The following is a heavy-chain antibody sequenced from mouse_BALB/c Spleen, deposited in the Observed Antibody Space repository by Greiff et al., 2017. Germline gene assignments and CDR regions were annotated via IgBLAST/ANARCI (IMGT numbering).Heavy chain of an antibody. J-gene: IGHJ2*01. CDR1: GFTFSSYG. CDR2: ISSGGSYT. Sequence: EVKLMESGGDLVKPGGSLKLSCAASGFTFSSYGMSWVRQTPDKRLEWVATISSGGSYTYYPDSVKGRFTISRDNAKNTLYLQMSSLKSEDTAMYYCARLGPQLFFDYWGQGTTLTVSS. V-gene: IGHV5-6*01. D-gene: IGHD3-1*01. CDR3: ARLGPQLFFDY.